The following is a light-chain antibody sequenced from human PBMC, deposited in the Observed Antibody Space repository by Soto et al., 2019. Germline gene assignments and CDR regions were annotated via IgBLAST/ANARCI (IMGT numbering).Light chain of an antibody. CDR3: QQNYSSPRGDT. J-gene: IGKJ3*01. V-gene: IGKV4-1*01. CDR1: QSILYSSNNKSY. CDR2: WAS. Sequence: DIVMTQSPDSLAVSLGEMATINCKSSQSILYSSNNKSYLPWYQQKPGQPPNLLIYWASTRGSGVPDRFNGSGSGTDFTLTISSLQAEDAAVYYCQQNYSSPRGDTFGPGTKVDIK.